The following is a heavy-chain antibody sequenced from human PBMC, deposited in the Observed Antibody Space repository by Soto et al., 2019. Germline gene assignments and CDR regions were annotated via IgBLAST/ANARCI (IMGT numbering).Heavy chain of an antibody. D-gene: IGHD3-22*01. Sequence: LSLTCTVSGGSISSGDYYWSWIRQPPGKGLEWIGYIYYSGSTYYNPSLKSRVTISVDTSKNQFSLKLSSVTAADTAVYYCARSYYYDSSGYYSGFDYWGQGTLVTVSS. CDR2: IYYSGST. V-gene: IGHV4-30-4*01. J-gene: IGHJ4*02. CDR3: ARSYYYDSSGYYSGFDY. CDR1: GGSISSGDYY.